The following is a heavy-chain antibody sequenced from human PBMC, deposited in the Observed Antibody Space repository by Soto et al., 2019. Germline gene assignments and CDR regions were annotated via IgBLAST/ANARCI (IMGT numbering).Heavy chain of an antibody. CDR1: GDSIISTNW. D-gene: IGHD2-2*01. Sequence: SETLSLTCAVSGDSIISTNWWHWVRQSPDKGLEWIGEIHHGGNINYNPSLKSRVTISMDKSKNQFSLKLNSVTAADTAVYYCARVRKYCSRTNCYQDHWGQGNLVTVSS. CDR2: IHHGGNI. CDR3: ARVRKYCSRTNCYQDH. J-gene: IGHJ4*02. V-gene: IGHV4-4*02.